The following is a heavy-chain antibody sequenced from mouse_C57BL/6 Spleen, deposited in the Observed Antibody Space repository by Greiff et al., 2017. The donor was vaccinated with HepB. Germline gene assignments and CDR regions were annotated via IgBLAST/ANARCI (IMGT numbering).Heavy chain of an antibody. CDR2: ISNGGSYT. CDR3: ARDRDYGCPFDY. J-gene: IGHJ2*01. Sequence: EVHLVQSGGGLVKPGGSLKLSCAASGFTFSSYAMSWVRQTPEKRLEWVAIISNGGSYTYYPDNVKGRFTISKDNAKNNPYLQMSHLKSEDTAMYYCARDRDYGCPFDYWGQGTPLTVSS. V-gene: IGHV5-4*01. CDR1: GFTFSSYA. D-gene: IGHD1-1*01.